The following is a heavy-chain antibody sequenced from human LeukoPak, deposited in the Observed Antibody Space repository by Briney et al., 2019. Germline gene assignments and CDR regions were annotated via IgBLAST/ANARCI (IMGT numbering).Heavy chain of an antibody. V-gene: IGHV4-38-2*01. CDR3: ASGGYATYNWFDP. CDR2: IYHSGST. D-gene: IGHD3-16*01. Sequence: SETLSLTCAVSGYSISSGYYWGWIRQPPGKGLEWIGSIYHSGSTYYNPSLKSRVTISVDTSKNQFSLKLSSVTAADTAVYYCASGGYATYNWFDPWGQGTLVTVSS. J-gene: IGHJ5*02. CDR1: GYSISSGYY.